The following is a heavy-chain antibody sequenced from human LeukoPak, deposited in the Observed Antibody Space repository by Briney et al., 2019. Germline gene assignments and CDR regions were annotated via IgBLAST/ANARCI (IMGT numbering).Heavy chain of an antibody. D-gene: IGHD3-16*01. CDR2: IYPGDSDS. Sequence: GESLKISCEVSGYIFTNYWIGWVRQMPGKGLEWMGIIYPGDSDSKYSRSFQGQVTTSADKSINTAYLQWSSLMASDSGMYYCARRLGGADVFDIWGQGTMVIVSS. J-gene: IGHJ3*02. CDR3: ARRLGGADVFDI. CDR1: GYIFTNYW. V-gene: IGHV5-51*01.